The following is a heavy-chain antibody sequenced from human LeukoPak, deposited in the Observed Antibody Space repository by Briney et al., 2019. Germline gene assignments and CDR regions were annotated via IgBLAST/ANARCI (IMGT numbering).Heavy chain of an antibody. J-gene: IGHJ4*02. D-gene: IGHD3-22*01. CDR3: ARFSEYSHSSVHYLDY. CDR2: IYHSGST. Sequence: PSETLSLTCTVSGYSISSGYYWGWIRQPPGKGLEWIGSIYHSGSTYYNPSLKSRVTISVDTSKNQFSLKLSSVTAADTAVYYCARFSEYSHSSVHYLDYWGQGTLVSVSS. CDR1: GYSISSGYY. V-gene: IGHV4-38-2*02.